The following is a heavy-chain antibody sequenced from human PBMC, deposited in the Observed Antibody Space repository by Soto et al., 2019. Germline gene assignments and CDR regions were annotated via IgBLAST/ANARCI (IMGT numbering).Heavy chain of an antibody. V-gene: IGHV4-59*08. Sequence: QVQLQESGPGLVKPSETLSLTCTVSGDSVSSYKWSWIRQTPGKGLEWIGYIDNNGGTSYNPSIMSRVTMSVDTSTKQFPLRRTSVTAADTAVYYGVRLGFGALHGLVDVWGQGTTVTVSS. CDR3: VRLGFGALHGLVDV. J-gene: IGHJ6*02. D-gene: IGHD3-10*01. CDR1: GDSVSSYK. CDR2: IDNNGGT.